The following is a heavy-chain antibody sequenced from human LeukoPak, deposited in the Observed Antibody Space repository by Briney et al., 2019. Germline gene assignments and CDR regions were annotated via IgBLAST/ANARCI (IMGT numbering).Heavy chain of an antibody. CDR2: INPNSGGT. Sequence: ASVKVSCKASGYTFTAYSMHWVRQAPGQGLEWMGWINPNSGGTNYAQKFQGRVTMTRDTSITTAYMELSRLRSDDTAVYYCRTDRYGDYGDYIDYWGQGTLVTVSS. V-gene: IGHV1-2*02. CDR3: RTDRYGDYGDYIDY. J-gene: IGHJ4*02. D-gene: IGHD4-17*01. CDR1: GYTFTAYS.